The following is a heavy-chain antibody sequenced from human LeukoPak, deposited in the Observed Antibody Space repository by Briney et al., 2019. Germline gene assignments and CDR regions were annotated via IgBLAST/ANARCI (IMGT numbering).Heavy chain of an antibody. D-gene: IGHD6-19*01. Sequence: SETLSLTCAVYGGSFSGYYWSWIRQPPGKGLEWIGEINHSGSTNYNPSLKSRVTISVDTSKNQFSLKLSSVTAADTAVYYCARHMQYSSGWYSSPCYYYYMDVWGKGTTVTISS. CDR3: ARHMQYSSGWYSSPCYYYYMDV. V-gene: IGHV4-34*01. CDR1: GGSFSGYY. J-gene: IGHJ6*03. CDR2: INHSGST.